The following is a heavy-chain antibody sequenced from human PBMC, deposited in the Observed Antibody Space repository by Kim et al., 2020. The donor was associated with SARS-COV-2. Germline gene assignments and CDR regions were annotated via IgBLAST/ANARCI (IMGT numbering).Heavy chain of an antibody. CDR2: IIPIFGTA. Sequence: ASVKVSCKASGGTFSSYAISWVRQAPGQGLEWMGGIIPIFGTANYAQKFQGRVTITADESTSTAYMELSSLRSEDTAVYYCARDISKVEPTMGYYYGMDVCGQGTTVTVSS. D-gene: IGHD1-1*01. V-gene: IGHV1-69*13. CDR3: ARDISKVEPTMGYYYGMDV. CDR1: GGTFSSYA. J-gene: IGHJ6*02.